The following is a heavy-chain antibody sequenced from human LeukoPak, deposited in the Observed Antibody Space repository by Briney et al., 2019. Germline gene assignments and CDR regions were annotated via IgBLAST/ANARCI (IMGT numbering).Heavy chain of an antibody. CDR3: ARVLGGVITTDYYFDY. CDR1: GYTFTSYG. V-gene: IGHV1-18*01. Sequence: GASVKVSCKASGYTFTSYGISWVRQAPGQGLEWMGWISAYNGNTNYAQKLQGRVTMTTDTSTSTAYMELRSLRSDDTAVYYCARVLGGVITTDYYFDYWGQGTLVTVSS. J-gene: IGHJ4*02. CDR2: ISAYNGNT. D-gene: IGHD3-10*01.